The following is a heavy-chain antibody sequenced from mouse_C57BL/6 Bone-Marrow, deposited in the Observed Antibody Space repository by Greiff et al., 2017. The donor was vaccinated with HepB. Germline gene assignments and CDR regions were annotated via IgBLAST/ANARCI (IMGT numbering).Heavy chain of an antibody. CDR2: IDPENGDT. Sequence: EVQLQESGAELVRPGASVKLSCTASGFNIKDDYMHWVKQRPEQGLEWIGWIDPENGDTEYASKFQGKATITADTSSNTAYLQLSSLTSEDTAVYYCTTYYSNLKYYFDYWGQGTTLTVSS. CDR1: GFNIKDDY. J-gene: IGHJ2*01. D-gene: IGHD2-5*01. CDR3: TTYYSNLKYYFDY. V-gene: IGHV14-4*01.